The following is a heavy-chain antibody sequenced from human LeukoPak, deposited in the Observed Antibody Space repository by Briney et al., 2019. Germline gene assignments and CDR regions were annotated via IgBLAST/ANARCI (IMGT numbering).Heavy chain of an antibody. CDR3: ARREGYSSSTPFDY. J-gene: IGHJ4*02. V-gene: IGHV3-74*01. CDR1: GFTFSSYW. CDR2: INSDGSST. D-gene: IGHD6-6*01. Sequence: GGSLRLSCAASGFTFSSYWMHWVRQAPGKGLVWVSRINSDGSSTNHADSVRGRFTISRDNARNTLYLQMNSLRAEDTAVYYCARREGYSSSTPFDYWGQGTLVTVSS.